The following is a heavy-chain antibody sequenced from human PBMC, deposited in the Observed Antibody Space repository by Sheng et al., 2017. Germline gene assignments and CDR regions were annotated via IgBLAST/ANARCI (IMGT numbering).Heavy chain of an antibody. J-gene: IGHJ3*02. Sequence: QVQLVQSGAEVKKPGSSVKVSCKASGGTFSSYAISWVRQAPGQGLEWMGGIIPIFGTANYAQKFQGRVTITADESTSTAYMELSSLRSEDTAVYYCARISARTSFYSRQRDAFDIWGQGTMVTVSS. CDR1: GGTFSSYA. D-gene: IGHD2-2*01. V-gene: IGHV1-69*13. CDR2: IIPIFGTA. CDR3: ARISARTSFYSRQRDAFDI.